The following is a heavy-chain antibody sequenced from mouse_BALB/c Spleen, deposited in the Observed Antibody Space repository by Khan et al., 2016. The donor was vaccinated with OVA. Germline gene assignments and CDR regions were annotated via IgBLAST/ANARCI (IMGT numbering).Heavy chain of an antibody. V-gene: IGHV2-2*02. CDR3: SNLYEYVEGFAY. CDR2: IRSGGTT. D-gene: IGHD2-4*01. CDR1: GFSITSYG. Sequence: QVQLQQPGPGLIQPSQSLSITCTVSGFSITSYGVNWVRQSPGKGLEWLGVIRSGGTTDYNVALISRLTISKDNSKSQVFLKMNSLKANDTAIYXCSNLYEYVEGFAYWGQGTLFTVSA. J-gene: IGHJ3*01.